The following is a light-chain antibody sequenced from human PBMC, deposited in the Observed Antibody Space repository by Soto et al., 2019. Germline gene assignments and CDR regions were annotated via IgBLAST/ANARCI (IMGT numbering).Light chain of an antibody. CDR1: QSVNHN. J-gene: IGKJ1*01. CDR2: GAS. CDR3: QQYGSSGT. Sequence: DIVLTQSPATLSLSPGERATLSCRASQSVNHNLAWYRHKPGQAPRLLIYGASTRATGIPDRFSGSGSGTDFTLTISRLEPEDFAVYYCQQYGSSGTFGQGTKVDIK. V-gene: IGKV3-20*01.